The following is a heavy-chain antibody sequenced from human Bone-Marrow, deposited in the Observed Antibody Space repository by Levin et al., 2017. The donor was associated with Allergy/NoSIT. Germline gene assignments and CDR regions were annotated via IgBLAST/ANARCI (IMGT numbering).Heavy chain of an antibody. CDR2: LSGSGGST. CDR1: GFTFSRYG. V-gene: IGHV3-23*01. Sequence: PGGSLRLSCAASGFTFSRYGMSWVRQAPGKGLEWVSALSGSGGSTYYADSVKGRFTVSRDNSKNTLFLQRNSLRVEDTAVYYCAKDRGWYGDAFDTWGQGTMVTVSS. CDR3: AKDRGWYGDAFDT. D-gene: IGHD6-19*01. J-gene: IGHJ3*02.